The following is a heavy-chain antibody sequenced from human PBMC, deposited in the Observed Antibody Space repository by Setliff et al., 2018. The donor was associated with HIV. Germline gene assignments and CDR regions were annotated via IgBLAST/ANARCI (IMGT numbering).Heavy chain of an antibody. Sequence: SVKVSCKASGGTFSSYVISWVRQAPGQGLEWMGGIIPIFGTANYAQKFQGRVTMTTDTSTSTAYMELRSLGSDDTAVYYCATLYCSSTSCSWAAFDIWGQGTMVTVSS. CDR3: ATLYCSSTSCSWAAFDI. CDR1: GGTFSSYV. D-gene: IGHD2-2*01. J-gene: IGHJ3*02. V-gene: IGHV1-69*05. CDR2: IIPIFGTA.